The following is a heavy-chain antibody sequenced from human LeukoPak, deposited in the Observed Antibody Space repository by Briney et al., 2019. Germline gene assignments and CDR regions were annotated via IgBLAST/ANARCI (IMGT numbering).Heavy chain of an antibody. CDR2: ISSSSSYI. CDR3: ARGDYYDFWSGYFENYYYYGMDV. Sequence: GGSLRLPCAASGFTFSSYSMNWVRQAPGKGLEWVSSISSSSSYIYYADSVKGRFTISRDNAKNSLYLQMNSLRAEDTAVYYCARGDYYDFWSGYFENYYYYGMDVWGQGTTVTVSS. J-gene: IGHJ6*02. CDR1: GFTFSSYS. D-gene: IGHD3-3*01. V-gene: IGHV3-21*01.